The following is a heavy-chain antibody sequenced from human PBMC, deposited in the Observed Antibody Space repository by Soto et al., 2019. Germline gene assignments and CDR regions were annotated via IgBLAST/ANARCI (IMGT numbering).Heavy chain of an antibody. Sequence: GASVKVSCKAIGYDFSNYYMHWVRQAPGQGLEWMGIISPSGSTTFAQKFQGRVTMTRDTSTTTVYMELSNLRSLDTAVYYCVRDPWNYWGQGTLVTVS. D-gene: IGHD3-3*01. V-gene: IGHV1-46*01. J-gene: IGHJ4*02. CDR3: VRDPWNY. CDR2: ISPSGST. CDR1: GYDFSNYY.